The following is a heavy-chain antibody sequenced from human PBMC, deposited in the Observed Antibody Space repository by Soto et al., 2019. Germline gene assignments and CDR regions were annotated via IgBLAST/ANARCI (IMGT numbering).Heavy chain of an antibody. CDR1: GYSFTRHD. CDR2: INPSSGNT. J-gene: IGHJ6*02. V-gene: IGHV1-8*01. D-gene: IGHD3-3*01. CDR3: SREGILFSGVIDFYGRDV. Sequence: QVQRVQSGAEVKKPGASVKVSCQASGYSFTRHDINWVRQAPGQGLEWMGWINPSSGNTGYAQRFLGRLTMTTDTSTSTAYMELSGLKAEDTAIYYCSREGILFSGVIDFYGRDVWGQGTTVTVPS.